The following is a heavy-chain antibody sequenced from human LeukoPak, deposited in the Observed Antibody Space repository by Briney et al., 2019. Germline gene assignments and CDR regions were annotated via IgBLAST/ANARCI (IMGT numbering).Heavy chain of an antibody. CDR1: GFTFSSYG. Sequence: GGSLRLSCAASGFTFSSYGMQWVRQAPGKGLEWVAVIWYDGSNKYYADSVKGRFTISRDNSKNTLYLQMNSLRAEDTAVYYCARDLVAAGGRDYWGQGTLVTVSS. CDR3: ARDLVAAGGRDY. V-gene: IGHV3-33*01. J-gene: IGHJ4*02. CDR2: IWYDGSNK. D-gene: IGHD2-15*01.